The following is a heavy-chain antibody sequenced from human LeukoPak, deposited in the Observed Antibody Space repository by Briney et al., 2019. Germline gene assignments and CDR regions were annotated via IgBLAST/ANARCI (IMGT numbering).Heavy chain of an antibody. D-gene: IGHD3-16*01. V-gene: IGHV4-34*01. CDR3: ARHYGP. Sequence: SETLSLTCAVYGGSFSGYYWSWIRQPPGKGLEWIGEINHSGSTYYNPSLKSRVTISVDTSKNQFSLKLTSVTAADTAVYYCARHYGPRGQGTLVTVSS. CDR1: GGSFSGYY. J-gene: IGHJ5*02. CDR2: INHSGST.